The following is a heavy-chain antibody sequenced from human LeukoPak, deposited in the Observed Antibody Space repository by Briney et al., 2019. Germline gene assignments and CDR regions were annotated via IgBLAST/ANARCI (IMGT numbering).Heavy chain of an antibody. D-gene: IGHD6-19*01. V-gene: IGHV3-73*01. CDR2: IRSKADSYAT. CDR1: GFTFSGSA. CDR3: TRPDEYSSGWADY. J-gene: IGHJ4*02. Sequence: GGSLRLSCAASGFTFSGSAMHWVRQASGKGLEWVGRIRSKADSYATAYAASVKGRFTISRDDSKNTAYLQMNSLKTEDTAVYYRTRPDEYSSGWADYWGQGTLVTVSS.